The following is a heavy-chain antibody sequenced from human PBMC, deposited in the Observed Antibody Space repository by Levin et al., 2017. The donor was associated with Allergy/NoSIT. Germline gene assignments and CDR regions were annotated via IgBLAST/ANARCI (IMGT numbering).Heavy chain of an antibody. CDR2: ISGYNGNT. J-gene: IGHJ6*02. CDR3: ARRELWLFYGMDV. V-gene: IGHV1-18*01. D-gene: IGHD3-16*01. CDR1: GYTFTNFG. Sequence: GESLKISCKASGYTFTNFGISWVRQAPGQGLEWVGWISGYNGNTNYAQKLQGRVSMTTDTSTDTAYMELRSLRSDDTAIYYCARRELWLFYGMDVWGQGTTVTVSS.